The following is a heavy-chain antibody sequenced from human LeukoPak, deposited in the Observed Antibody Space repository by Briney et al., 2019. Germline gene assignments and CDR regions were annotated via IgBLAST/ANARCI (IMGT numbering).Heavy chain of an antibody. J-gene: IGHJ6*02. Sequence: PGGPLRLFCAASGFTFSNAWMSWVRQAPGKGLEWVAVILFVGSNKYYADSVKGRFTISRDNSKNTLYLQMNSLRADDTAVYYCARGPERTGVGTRYYYDMDVWGQGTTVTVSS. D-gene: IGHD2-8*01. CDR1: GFTFSNAW. V-gene: IGHV3-30-3*01. CDR2: ILFVGSNK. CDR3: ARGPERTGVGTRYYYDMDV.